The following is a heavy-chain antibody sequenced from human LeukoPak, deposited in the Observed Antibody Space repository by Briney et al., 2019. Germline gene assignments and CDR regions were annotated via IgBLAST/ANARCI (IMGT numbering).Heavy chain of an antibody. CDR1: GFTFGDYA. CDR3: ARVSPNTVTTLQYFDY. D-gene: IGHD4-17*01. Sequence: PGGSLRPSCTASGFTFGDYAMTWVRQAPGKGLEWVGFIRSKVYGGTPEYAASVKGRFTISRDDSKGIAYLQMNSLRAEDTAVYDCARVSPNTVTTLQYFDYWGQGTLVTVSS. CDR2: IRSKVYGGTP. J-gene: IGHJ4*02. V-gene: IGHV3-49*04.